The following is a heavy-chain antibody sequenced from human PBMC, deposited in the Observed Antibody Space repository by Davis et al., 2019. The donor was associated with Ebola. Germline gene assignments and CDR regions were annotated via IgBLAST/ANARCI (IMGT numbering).Heavy chain of an antibody. D-gene: IGHD3-10*01. CDR1: GGSISSYY. J-gene: IGHJ5*02. CDR3: ARERSTGRDLSLWFGDDAPEYTWFDP. CDR2: IYYSGST. V-gene: IGHV4-59*01. Sequence: SETLSLTCTVSGGSISSYYWSWIRQPPGKGLEWIGYIYYSGSTNYNPSLKTRVTMSIDTSRTRFSLKLNSVTAADTAVYYCARERSTGRDLSLWFGDDAPEYTWFDPWGQGTLVTVSS.